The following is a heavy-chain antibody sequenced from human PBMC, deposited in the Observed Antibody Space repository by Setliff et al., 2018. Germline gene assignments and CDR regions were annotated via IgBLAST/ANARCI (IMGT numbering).Heavy chain of an antibody. V-gene: IGHV1-8*02. J-gene: IGHJ3*01. CDR2: MNPNSGNT. Sequence: ASVKVSCKASGYTFTSYDINWVRQATGQGLEWMGWMNPNSGNTGYAQKFQGWVTMTRDTSISTAYMELSRLRSDDTAVYFCARSDHLVVDGFDVWGQGTMVTVSS. CDR3: ARSDHLVVDGFDV. CDR1: GYTFTSYD. D-gene: IGHD3-16*01.